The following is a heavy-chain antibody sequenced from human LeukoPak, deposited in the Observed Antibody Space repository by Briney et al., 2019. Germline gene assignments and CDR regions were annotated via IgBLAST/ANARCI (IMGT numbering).Heavy chain of an antibody. CDR2: IYSGGST. CDR3: AREDSSSWYLSNYYGMDV. Sequence: QAGGSLRLSCAASGFTVSSNYMSWVRQAPGKGLEWVSVIYSGGSTYYADSVKGRFTISRDNSKNTLYLQMNSLRAEDTAVYYCAREDSSSWYLSNYYGMDVWGQGTTVTVS. V-gene: IGHV3-66*01. CDR1: GFTVSSNY. D-gene: IGHD6-13*01. J-gene: IGHJ6*02.